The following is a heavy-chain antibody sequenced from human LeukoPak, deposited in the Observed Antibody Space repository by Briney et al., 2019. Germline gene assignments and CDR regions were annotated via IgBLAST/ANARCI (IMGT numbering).Heavy chain of an antibody. D-gene: IGHD2-15*01. V-gene: IGHV3-23*01. J-gene: IGHJ4*02. Sequence: GGSLRLSCAASGFTFSSYAMSWVRQAPGKGLEWVSAISGSGGSTYYADSVKGRFTISRDNSKNTLYLQMNSLRAEDTAVYYCARGVGDNGILGYWGRGTLVAVSS. CDR1: GFTFSSYA. CDR3: ARGVGDNGILGY. CDR2: ISGSGGST.